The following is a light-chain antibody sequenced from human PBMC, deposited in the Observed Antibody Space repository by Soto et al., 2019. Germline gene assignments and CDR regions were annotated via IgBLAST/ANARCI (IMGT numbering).Light chain of an antibody. CDR2: GAS. J-gene: IGKJ1*01. V-gene: IGKV3-20*01. Sequence: EVVLTQSPGALSLSPGEGVTLSCRASQTIRANDLAWYRQQRGQAPRLLIYGASRSADGIPDRYSGRGTGTNCTLAISRLVPEDSAVNYCQDYGTSLAWLFGQGTKLEIK. CDR3: QDYGTSLAWL. CDR1: QTIRAND.